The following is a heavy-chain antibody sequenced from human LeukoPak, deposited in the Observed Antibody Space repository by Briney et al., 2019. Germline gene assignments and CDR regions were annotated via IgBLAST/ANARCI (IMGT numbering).Heavy chain of an antibody. V-gene: IGHV3-13*01. J-gene: IGHJ6*02. CDR1: GFTFSSYD. CDR2: IGTAGDT. Sequence: GGSLRPSCAASGFTFSSYDMHWVRHATGGGLEWVSAIGTAGDTYYPGSVKGRFTISRENAKNSLYLQMNSLRAGDTAVYYCARFKRYSSSWYPRDYYGMDVWGQGTTVTVSS. CDR3: ARFKRYSSSWYPRDYYGMDV. D-gene: IGHD6-13*01.